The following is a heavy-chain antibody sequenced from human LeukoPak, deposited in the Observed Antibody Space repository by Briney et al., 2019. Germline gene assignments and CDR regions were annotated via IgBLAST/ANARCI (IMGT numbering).Heavy chain of an antibody. J-gene: IGHJ4*02. Sequence: PGGSLRLSCAASGFTFSPLAMSWLRQAPGKGLEWVSAISGSGGSTYYADSVKGRFTISRDNSKNTLYLQMNSLRAEDTAVYYCAKVGRGVVVPADKKAWWAYWGQGTLVTVSS. CDR2: ISGSGGST. D-gene: IGHD2-2*01. CDR1: GFTFSPLA. CDR3: AKVGRGVVVPADKKAWWAY. V-gene: IGHV3-23*01.